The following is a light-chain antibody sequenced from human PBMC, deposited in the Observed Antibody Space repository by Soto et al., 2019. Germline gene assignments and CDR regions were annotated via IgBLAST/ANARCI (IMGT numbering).Light chain of an antibody. J-gene: IGLJ3*02. V-gene: IGLV2-14*01. CDR1: SSDVGRYNY. CDR3: CSHTSSPTWV. Sequence: QSVLTQPASVSGSPGQSIAISCTGTSSDVGRYNYVSWFQQHPGKAPKLLIYEVNNRPSGISDRFSGSKSGHTASLTISGLQAEDEADYYCCSHTSSPTWVFGGGTKLTVL. CDR2: EVN.